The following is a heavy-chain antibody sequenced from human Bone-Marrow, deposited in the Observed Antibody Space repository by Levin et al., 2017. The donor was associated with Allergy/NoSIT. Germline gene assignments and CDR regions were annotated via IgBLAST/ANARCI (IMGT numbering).Heavy chain of an antibody. J-gene: IGHJ4*02. CDR2: LYTGGST. CDR1: GFTVSSKY. V-gene: IGHV3-66*01. D-gene: IGHD4-17*01. CDR3: ARVDYGNLFDY. Sequence: GGSLRLSCAASGFTVSSKYMSWVRQAPGKGLEWVSVLYTGGSTYYADSVKGRFTISRDNSRNTLYLQMNSLRAEDTAVYYCARVDYGNLFDYWGQGTLVTVSS.